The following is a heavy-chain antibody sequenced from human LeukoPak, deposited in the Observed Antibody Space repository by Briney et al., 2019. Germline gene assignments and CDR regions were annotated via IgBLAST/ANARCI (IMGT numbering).Heavy chain of an antibody. CDR1: GFTFSNYY. V-gene: IGHV3-11*01. Sequence: GGSLRLSCAASGFTFSNYYMSWIRQSPGKGLEWVSYIASGAGAISYADSVKGRFTISRDNAKDSLYLQMDSLRADGTAIYYCARVILGTYGLDYWGQGTLVTVSS. J-gene: IGHJ4*02. CDR2: IASGAGAI. D-gene: IGHD3-10*01. CDR3: ARVILGTYGLDY.